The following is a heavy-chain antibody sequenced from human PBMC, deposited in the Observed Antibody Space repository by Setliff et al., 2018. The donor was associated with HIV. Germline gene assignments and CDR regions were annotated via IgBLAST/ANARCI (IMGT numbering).Heavy chain of an antibody. CDR1: GFNVEKSG. V-gene: IGHV3-30*02. J-gene: IGHJ4*02. CDR2: IWYDGSNK. CDR3: AKDRAPGNPPLQWLGD. D-gene: IGHD6-19*01. Sequence: GSLSLSCEASGFNVEKSGMHWIRQAPGKGLEWVAVIWYDGSNKYYADSVKGRFTISRDNSKDTLYLQMNSLRGEDTAVYYCAKDRAPGNPPLQWLGDWGQGTLVTVSS.